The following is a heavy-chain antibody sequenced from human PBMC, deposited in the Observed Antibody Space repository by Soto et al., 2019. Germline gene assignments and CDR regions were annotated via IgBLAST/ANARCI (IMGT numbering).Heavy chain of an antibody. Sequence: QVQLVQSGAEVKKPGASVKVSCKTSGYTFTTYAMHWVRQATGQRLEWMGWINAGGGDTKYSQRFQGRVTISRDTSASTVYMELSSLTPEDTAVYYCARVRLVRGVTTSVPHDFWGQGTLVTVSS. D-gene: IGHD3-10*01. CDR2: INAGGGDT. J-gene: IGHJ4*02. V-gene: IGHV1-3*01. CDR3: ARVRLVRGVTTSVPHDF. CDR1: GYTFTTYA.